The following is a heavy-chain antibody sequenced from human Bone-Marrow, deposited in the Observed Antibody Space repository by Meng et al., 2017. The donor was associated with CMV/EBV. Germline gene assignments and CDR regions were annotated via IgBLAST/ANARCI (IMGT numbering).Heavy chain of an antibody. CDR3: ARVFRGYYGMDV. J-gene: IGHJ6*02. CDR1: GYTFTGYY. CDR2: INPNSGGT. Sequence: ASVKVSCKASGYTFTGYYMHWVRQAPGQGLEWMGWINPNSGGTNYAQKFEGRVTMTRDTSISTTYMELSRLRSDDTAVYYCARVFRGYYGMDVWGQGNTVTVSS. D-gene: IGHD1-14*01. V-gene: IGHV1-2*02.